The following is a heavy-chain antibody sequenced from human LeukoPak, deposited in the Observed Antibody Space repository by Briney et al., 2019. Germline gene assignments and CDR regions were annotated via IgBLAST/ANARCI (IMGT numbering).Heavy chain of an antibody. Sequence: GGSLRLSCAASGFTFSDYYMSWIRQAPGKGLEWVSYISSSGSTIYYADSAKGRFTISRDNAKNSLYLQMNSLRAEDTAVYYRARAGRGPYYYDSSGYYTGGAFDIWGQGTMVTVSS. CDR1: GFTFSDYY. CDR3: ARAGRGPYYYDSSGYYTGGAFDI. V-gene: IGHV3-11*01. D-gene: IGHD3-22*01. CDR2: ISSSGSTI. J-gene: IGHJ3*02.